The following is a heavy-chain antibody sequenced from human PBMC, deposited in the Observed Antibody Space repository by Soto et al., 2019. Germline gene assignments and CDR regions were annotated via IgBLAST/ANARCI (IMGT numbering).Heavy chain of an antibody. Sequence: EVQLVESGGGLVQPGGSLRLSCAASGFTVSSNYMSWVRQAPGKGLEGVSVIYSGGSTFYADSVKGRFTISRDNSKNTGYLQMNSLRAEDAGVYYCARESGRGAAQTNYMDVWGKGTTVTVS. J-gene: IGHJ6*03. CDR3: ARESGRGAAQTNYMDV. D-gene: IGHD6-6*01. V-gene: IGHV3-66*01. CDR2: IYSGGST. CDR1: GFTVSSNY.